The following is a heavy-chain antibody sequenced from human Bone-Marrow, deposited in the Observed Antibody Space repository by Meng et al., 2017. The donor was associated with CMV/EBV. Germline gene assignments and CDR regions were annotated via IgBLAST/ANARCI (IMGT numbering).Heavy chain of an antibody. CDR3: ARLNSGYSYEFDY. CDR1: GFIFSDYY. D-gene: IGHD5-18*01. J-gene: IGHJ4*02. V-gene: IGHV3-7*01. Sequence: GGSLRLSCAASGFIFSDYYMSWVRQAPGKGLEWVANIKQDGSEKCYVDSVKGRFTISRDNAKNSLYLQMNSLRAEDTAVYYCARLNSGYSYEFDYWGQGTRVTVSS. CDR2: IKQDGSEK.